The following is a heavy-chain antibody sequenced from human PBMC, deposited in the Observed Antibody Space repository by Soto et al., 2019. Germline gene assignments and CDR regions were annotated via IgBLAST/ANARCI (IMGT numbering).Heavy chain of an antibody. J-gene: IGHJ5*02. Sequence: SETHSLTSTVSGGNIGSYYWSWIRQPPGKGLEWIGYIYYSGSTNYNPSLKSRVTISVDTSKNQFSLKLSSVTAADTAVYYCGRHRSSRSWSEGFDPWGQGTLVTVSS. CDR3: GRHRSSRSWSEGFDP. D-gene: IGHD6-13*01. V-gene: IGHV4-59*08. CDR1: GGNIGSYY. CDR2: IYYSGST.